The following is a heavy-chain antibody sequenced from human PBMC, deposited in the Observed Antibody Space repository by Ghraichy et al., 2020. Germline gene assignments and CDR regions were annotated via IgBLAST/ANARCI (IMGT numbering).Heavy chain of an antibody. CDR1: GGSITTGGYY. D-gene: IGHD3-10*01. CDR2: IYYDGDT. Sequence: SETLSLTCTVSGGSITTGGYYWSWVRQNPGKGLEWIGYIYYDGDTYYNPSLKSRVTISLDTSKNQFSLKLISFTAADTAVYYCATDRRLTFVRGVIGPGGFHSWGQGTLVTVSA. V-gene: IGHV4-31*03. CDR3: ATDRRLTFVRGVIGPGGFHS. J-gene: IGHJ5*02.